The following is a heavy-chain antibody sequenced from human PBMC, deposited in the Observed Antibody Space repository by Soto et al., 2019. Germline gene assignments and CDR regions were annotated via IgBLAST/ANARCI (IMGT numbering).Heavy chain of an antibody. CDR2: ISWDGGST. D-gene: IGHD1-26*01. CDR3: AKDISSTTAYYGMDV. J-gene: IGHJ6*02. Sequence: PGGSLRLSCAASGFTFDDYAMHWFRQAPGKGLEWVSLISWDGGSTYYADSVKGRFTISRDNSKNSLYLQMNSLRAEDTALYYCAKDISSTTAYYGMDVWGQGTTVTVSS. V-gene: IGHV3-43D*04. CDR1: GFTFDDYA.